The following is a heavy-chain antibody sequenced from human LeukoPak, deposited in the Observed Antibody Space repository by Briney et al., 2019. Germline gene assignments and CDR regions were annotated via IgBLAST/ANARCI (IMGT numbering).Heavy chain of an antibody. CDR2: INPNSGGT. V-gene: IGHV1-2*02. D-gene: IGHD3-9*01. Sequence: ASVKVSCKASGYTFIGYYMHWVRQAPGQGLEWMGWINPNSGGTNYAQKFQGRVTMTRDRSISTAYMELSRLRSDDTAIYYCARQGLEDYDILSGPTGWFDPWGQGTLVTVSS. CDR1: GYTFIGYY. J-gene: IGHJ5*02. CDR3: ARQGLEDYDILSGPTGWFDP.